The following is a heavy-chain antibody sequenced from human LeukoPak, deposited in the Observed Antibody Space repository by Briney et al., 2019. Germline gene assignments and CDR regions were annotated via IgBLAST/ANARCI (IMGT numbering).Heavy chain of an antibody. CDR2: LNPKSGGT. V-gene: IGHV1-2*02. CDR3: ARNDWNDPWFDP. D-gene: IGHD1-1*01. J-gene: IGHJ5*02. Sequence: ASVKVSCKASGYTFDAYYIHWVRQAPGQGLEWMGWLNPKSGGTNYAQNFQGRVTMTRDTIINTAYMELSRLRSDDTAVYYCARNDWNDPWFDPWGQGTLVTVSS. CDR1: GYTFDAYY.